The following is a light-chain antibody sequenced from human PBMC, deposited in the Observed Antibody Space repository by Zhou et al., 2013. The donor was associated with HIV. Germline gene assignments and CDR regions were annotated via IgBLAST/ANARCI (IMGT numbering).Light chain of an antibody. Sequence: EIVLTQSPGTLSLSPGERATLSCRASQSLNGDLAWYQQKPGRAPRLLIYRGFTRAADVPTRFSGSGSGTEFTLTISKMQSEDFAVYYCQQYNNWPYTFGQGTTLEIK. V-gene: IGKV3-15*01. J-gene: IGKJ2*01. CDR2: RGF. CDR3: QQYNNWPYT. CDR1: QSLNGD.